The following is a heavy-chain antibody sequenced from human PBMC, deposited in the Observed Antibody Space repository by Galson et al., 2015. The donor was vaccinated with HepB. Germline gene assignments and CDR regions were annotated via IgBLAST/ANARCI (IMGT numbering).Heavy chain of an antibody. Sequence: SLRLSCAASGFTFSSYAMSWVRQAPGKGLEWVSAISGSGGSTYYADSVKGRFTISRDNAKNSLYLQMNSLRAEDTAVYYCASRSIVVARTDYWGQGTLVTVSS. CDR1: GFTFSSYA. J-gene: IGHJ4*02. CDR3: ASRSIVVARTDY. V-gene: IGHV3-23*01. CDR2: ISGSGGST. D-gene: IGHD6-19*01.